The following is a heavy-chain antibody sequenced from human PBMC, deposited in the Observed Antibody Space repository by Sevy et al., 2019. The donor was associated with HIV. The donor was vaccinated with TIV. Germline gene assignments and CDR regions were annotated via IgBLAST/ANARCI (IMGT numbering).Heavy chain of an antibody. Sequence: GGSLRLSCAASGFTFSSYGIHWVRQAPGKGLEWVAVIGNDGDVKVYADSVKGRFTGSRDNSKNTLYLQMNSLSPEDTAVYYCAREDSGSGFEYWGQGTLVTVSS. J-gene: IGHJ4*02. CDR1: GFTFSSYG. V-gene: IGHV3-30*03. D-gene: IGHD5-12*01. CDR2: IGNDGDVK. CDR3: AREDSGSGFEY.